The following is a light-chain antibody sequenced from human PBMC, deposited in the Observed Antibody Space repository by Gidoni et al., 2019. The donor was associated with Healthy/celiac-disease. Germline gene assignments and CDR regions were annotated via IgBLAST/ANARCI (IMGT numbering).Light chain of an antibody. V-gene: IGLV1-47*01. Sequence: QSVLPQPPSASGTPGQRVTISCSGSSSNIGSNYVYWYQQLPGTAPKLLIYRNNQRPSGVPDRFSGSKSGTSAPLAISGLRSEDEADYYCAAWDDSLSGPNWVFGGGTKLTVL. J-gene: IGLJ3*02. CDR2: RNN. CDR3: AAWDDSLSGPNWV. CDR1: SSNIGSNY.